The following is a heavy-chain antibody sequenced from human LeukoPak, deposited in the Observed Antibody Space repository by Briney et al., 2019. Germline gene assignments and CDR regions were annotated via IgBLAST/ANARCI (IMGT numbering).Heavy chain of an antibody. CDR2: IKQDGTEK. CDR3: ARDVRPDY. V-gene: IGHV3-7*04. J-gene: IGHJ4*01. Sequence: PGGSLRLSCAASGFTFSSYWMSWVRQAPGEGLEWVANIKQDGTEKYYMDSVKGRFSISRDNAKNSLYLQMNALRAEDTAVYYCARDVRPDYWGHGTLCTVST. D-gene: IGHD6-6*01. CDR1: GFTFSSYW.